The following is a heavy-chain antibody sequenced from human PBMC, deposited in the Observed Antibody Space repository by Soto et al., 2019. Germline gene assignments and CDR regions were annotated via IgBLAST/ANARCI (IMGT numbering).Heavy chain of an antibody. CDR3: ARYLGAARRDCFVP. Sequence: GASVKVSCKASGGTFSSYAISWVRPAPGQGLEWMGGIIPIFGTANYAQKFQGRVTITADESLSTAYMELSSLRSEDTAVYYCARYLGAARRDCFVPCGQGTLVTVS. J-gene: IGHJ5*02. CDR2: IIPIFGTA. D-gene: IGHD6-6*01. V-gene: IGHV1-69*13. CDR1: GGTFSSYA.